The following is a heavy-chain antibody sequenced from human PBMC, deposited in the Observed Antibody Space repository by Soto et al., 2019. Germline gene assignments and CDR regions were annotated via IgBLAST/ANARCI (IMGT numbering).Heavy chain of an antibody. Sequence: QVQLVESGGGVVQPGRSLRLSCAASGFTFSSYGMHWVRQAPGKGLEWVAVISYDGSNKYYADSVKGRFTISRDNSKNTLYLQMNSLRAEDTAVYYCANSWNGFDYWGQGTLVTVSS. CDR1: GFTFSSYG. J-gene: IGHJ4*02. CDR3: ANSWNGFDY. CDR2: ISYDGSNK. V-gene: IGHV3-30*18. D-gene: IGHD1-1*01.